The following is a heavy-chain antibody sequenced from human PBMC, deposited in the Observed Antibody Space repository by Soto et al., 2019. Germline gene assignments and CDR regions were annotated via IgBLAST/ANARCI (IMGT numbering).Heavy chain of an antibody. CDR2: ISGGSRSI. V-gene: IGHV3-48*01. CDR3: SRDHTQISKYYLDFDI. Sequence: PGGSLRLSCAASGFSFSDYSMNWLRQAPGRGLEWLAYISGGSRSIYYADSVKGRFTVSRDNAQNSLYLQMNSLRAEDTAAYCCSRDHTQISKYYLDFDIWGHGTLVSVSS. CDR1: GFSFSDYS. J-gene: IGHJ4*01. D-gene: IGHD3-10*01.